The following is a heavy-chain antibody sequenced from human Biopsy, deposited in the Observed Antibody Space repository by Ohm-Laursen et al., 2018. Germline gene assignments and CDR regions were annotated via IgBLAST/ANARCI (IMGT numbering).Heavy chain of an antibody. CDR2: INPSGSTT. D-gene: IGHD6-19*01. J-gene: IGHJ4*02. CDR3: ARNPGWYGYLYFFDY. CDR1: GYSFTSYY. V-gene: IGHV1-46*01. Sequence: GASVKVSCKVSGYSFTSYYMHWVRQAPGQGLEWMGMINPSGSTTSYPQIFQGRVTMTRDTSKSTVYMELSSLRSADTSVYFCARNPGWYGYLYFFDYWGQGTLVTVSS.